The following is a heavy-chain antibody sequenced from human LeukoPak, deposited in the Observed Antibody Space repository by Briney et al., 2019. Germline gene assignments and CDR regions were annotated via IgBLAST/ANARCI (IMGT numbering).Heavy chain of an antibody. V-gene: IGHV1-46*01. D-gene: IGHD3-3*01. J-gene: IGHJ5*02. CDR2: INPGTGST. CDR3: ARDHSVDFWSGYYPGGWFDP. CDR1: GYXFTSYY. Sequence: ASVKVSCKASGYXFTSYYIHWVRQAPGQGLEWMGIINPGTGSTTYAQKFQGRVTMTRDTSTSTVYMELNSLTSEDTAVYYCARDHSVDFWSGYYPGGWFDPWGQGILVTVSS.